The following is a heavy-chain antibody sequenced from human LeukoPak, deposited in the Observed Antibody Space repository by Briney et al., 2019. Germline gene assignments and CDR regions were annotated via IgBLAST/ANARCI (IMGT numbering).Heavy chain of an antibody. CDR2: IRYDGSNK. J-gene: IGHJ4*02. D-gene: IGHD3-3*01. V-gene: IGHV3-30*02. Sequence: GGSLRLSCAASGFTFSSYGMHWVRQAPGKGLEWVAFIRYDGSNKYYADSVKGRFTISRDNSKNTLYLQKNSLRAEDTAVYYCAKAGRIFGVVILYYFDYWGQGTLVTVSS. CDR1: GFTFSSYG. CDR3: AKAGRIFGVVILYYFDY.